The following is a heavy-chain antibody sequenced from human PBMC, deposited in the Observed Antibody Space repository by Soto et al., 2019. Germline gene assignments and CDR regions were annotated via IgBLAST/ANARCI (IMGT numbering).Heavy chain of an antibody. J-gene: IGHJ6*02. D-gene: IGHD5-18*01. CDR3: ARDRSTAHGYYYYGMAV. CDR2: TYYRSKWYN. V-gene: IGHV6-1*01. Sequence: SQTLSLTCAISGDSVSSNSAAWNWIRQSPSRGLEWLGRTYYRSKWYNDYAVSVKSRITINPDTSKNQFSLQLNSVTPEDTAVYYCARDRSTAHGYYYYGMAVCGQGTTVTVSS. CDR1: GDSVSSNSAA.